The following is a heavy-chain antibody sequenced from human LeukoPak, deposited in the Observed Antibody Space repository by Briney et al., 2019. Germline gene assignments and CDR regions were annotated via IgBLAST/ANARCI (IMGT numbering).Heavy chain of an antibody. J-gene: IGHJ5*02. Sequence: ASVKVSCKASGGTFSSYAISWVRQAPGQGLEWMGRIIPIFGIANYAQKFQGRVTITADKSTSTAYMELSSLRSEDTAVYYCARTPKDYYDSSSYYGWFDPWGQGTLVTVSS. CDR3: ARTPKDYYDSSSYYGWFDP. CDR1: GGTFSSYA. V-gene: IGHV1-69*04. D-gene: IGHD3-22*01. CDR2: IIPIFGIA.